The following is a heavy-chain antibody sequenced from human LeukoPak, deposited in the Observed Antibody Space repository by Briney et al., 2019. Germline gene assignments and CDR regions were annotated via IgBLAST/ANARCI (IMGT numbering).Heavy chain of an antibody. Sequence: SETLSLICAVYGGSFSGYYWSWIRQPPGKGLEWIGEINHSGSTNYNPSLKSRVTISVDTSKNQFSLKLSSVTAADTAVYYCARGSYSSGWYRGSAFDIWGQGTMVTVSS. V-gene: IGHV4-34*01. CDR3: ARGSYSSGWYRGSAFDI. J-gene: IGHJ3*02. CDR1: GGSFSGYY. CDR2: INHSGST. D-gene: IGHD6-19*01.